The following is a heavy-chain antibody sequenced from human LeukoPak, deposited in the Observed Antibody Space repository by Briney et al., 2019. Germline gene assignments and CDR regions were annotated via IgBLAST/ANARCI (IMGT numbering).Heavy chain of an antibody. D-gene: IGHD3-22*01. CDR1: GYSFTGYY. CDR2: INPNSGGT. V-gene: IGHV1-2*02. Sequence: GASVKVSCKASGYSFTGYYIHWVRQAPGQGLEWMGWINPNSGGTNYAQKFQGRVTMTRDTSISTAYMELSRLRSDDTAVYYCARSLLIRDNYDREHSYGYWGQGTLVTVSS. J-gene: IGHJ4*02. CDR3: ARSLLIRDNYDREHSYGY.